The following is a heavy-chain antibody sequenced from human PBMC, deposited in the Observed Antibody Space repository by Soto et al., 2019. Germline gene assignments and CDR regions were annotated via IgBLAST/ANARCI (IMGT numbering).Heavy chain of an antibody. CDR1: RFTFSNYG. CDR2: IWYDGSNK. Sequence: GGSLRLSCVASRFTFSNYGMHWVRQAPGKGLEWVAVIWYDGSNKYYGDSVKGRFTISRDNSKNKLYLQMNSLRADDTAVYYCARDRVVIPATIEGNFYYGMDVWGQGTTVTVSS. CDR3: ARDRVVIPATIEGNFYYGMDV. D-gene: IGHD2-2*02. V-gene: IGHV3-33*01. J-gene: IGHJ6*02.